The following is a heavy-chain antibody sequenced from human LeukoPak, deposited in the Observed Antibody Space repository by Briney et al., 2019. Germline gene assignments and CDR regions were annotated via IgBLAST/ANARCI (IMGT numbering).Heavy chain of an antibody. CDR2: MYYSGST. Sequence: SETLSLTCTVSGGSISNSDYFWAWIRQPPGKGLEWIGSMYYSGSTYYNPSLKSRVTISVHTSKNQFSLNPSSVTAADTAVYYCARDPDFWTGYYNFDSWGQGTLVTVSS. V-gene: IGHV4-39*07. D-gene: IGHD3/OR15-3a*01. CDR1: GGSISNSDYF. CDR3: ARDPDFWTGYYNFDS. J-gene: IGHJ4*02.